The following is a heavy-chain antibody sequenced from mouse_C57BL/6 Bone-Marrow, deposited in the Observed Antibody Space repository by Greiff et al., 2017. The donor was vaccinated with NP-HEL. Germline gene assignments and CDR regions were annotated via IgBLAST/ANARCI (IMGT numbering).Heavy chain of an antibody. Sequence: EVKLEESGGGLVKPGGSLKLSCAASGFTFSSYAMSWVRQTPEKRLEWVATISDGGSYTYYPDNVKGRFTISSDNAKNNLYLQMSHLKSEDTAMYYCTVVATDWFAYWGQGTLVTVSA. D-gene: IGHD1-1*01. CDR3: TVVATDWFAY. J-gene: IGHJ3*01. V-gene: IGHV5-4*03. CDR2: ISDGGSYT. CDR1: GFTFSSYA.